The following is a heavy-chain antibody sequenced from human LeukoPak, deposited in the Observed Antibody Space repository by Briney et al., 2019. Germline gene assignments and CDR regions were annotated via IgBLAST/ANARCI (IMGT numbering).Heavy chain of an antibody. Sequence: GGSLRLSCAASGFTFSNYWMSWVRQAPGKGLEWVSVIYSGGSTYYADSVKGRFTISRDNAKNSLYLQMNSLRAEDTAVYYCARDSPMTTGMGPFDPWGQGTLVTVSS. D-gene: IGHD4-17*01. CDR2: IYSGGST. CDR1: GFTFSNYW. CDR3: ARDSPMTTGMGPFDP. J-gene: IGHJ5*02. V-gene: IGHV3-66*01.